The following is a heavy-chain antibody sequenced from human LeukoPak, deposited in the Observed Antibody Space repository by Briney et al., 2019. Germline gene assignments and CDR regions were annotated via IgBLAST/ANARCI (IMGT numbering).Heavy chain of an antibody. CDR1: GFTFSNAW. CDR2: IKSKAYGGTI. D-gene: IGHD6-19*01. V-gene: IGHV3-15*07. CDR3: AKDRLGIAVAVPDWFDP. J-gene: IGHJ5*02. Sequence: GGSLRLSCAASGFTFSNAWMNWVRQAPGKGLEWVGRIKSKAYGGTIDYAAPVKGRYTISRDDSKNTLYLQMNSLKTEDTAVYYCAKDRLGIAVAVPDWFDPWGQGTLVTVSS.